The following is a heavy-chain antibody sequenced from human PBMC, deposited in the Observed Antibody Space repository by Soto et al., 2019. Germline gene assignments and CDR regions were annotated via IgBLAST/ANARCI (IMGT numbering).Heavy chain of an antibody. V-gene: IGHV4-39*01. J-gene: IGHJ5*02. CDR1: GGSISSSSYY. Sequence: PSETLSLTCTVSGGSISSSSYYWGWIRQPPGKGLEWIGSIYYSGSTYYNPSLKSRVTISVDTSKNQFSLKLSSVTAADTAVYYCARHSLNWNYQPNWFDPWGQGTLVTVSS. D-gene: IGHD1-7*01. CDR3: ARHSLNWNYQPNWFDP. CDR2: IYYSGST.